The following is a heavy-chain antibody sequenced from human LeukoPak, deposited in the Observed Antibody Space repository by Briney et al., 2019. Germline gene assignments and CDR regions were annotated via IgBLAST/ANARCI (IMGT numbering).Heavy chain of an antibody. D-gene: IGHD3-22*01. CDR3: ARAPPPLYYDSSGYYDGFDY. J-gene: IGHJ4*02. CDR2: ISSSGSTI. CDR1: GFTFSSYE. Sequence: GGSLRLSCAASGFTFSSYEMTWVRQAPGKGLEWVSYISSSGSTIYYADSVKGRFTISRDNAKNSLYLQMNSLRAEDTAVYYCARAPPPLYYDSSGYYDGFDYWGQGTLVTVSS. V-gene: IGHV3-48*03.